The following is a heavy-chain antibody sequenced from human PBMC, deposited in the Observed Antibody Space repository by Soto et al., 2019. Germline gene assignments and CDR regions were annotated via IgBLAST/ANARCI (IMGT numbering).Heavy chain of an antibody. CDR3: AKGATVTTHYQYYGMDV. Sequence: GGSLRLSCAASGFTFDDFAMCWVRQVPGKGLEWISLVNWDGDTTFYADSVKGRFIISRDNSKNSVYLQMNSLRSDDSAIYYCAKGATVTTHYQYYGMDVWGRGTTVTVSS. CDR2: VNWDGDTT. J-gene: IGHJ6*02. D-gene: IGHD4-17*01. V-gene: IGHV3-43D*04. CDR1: GFTFDDFA.